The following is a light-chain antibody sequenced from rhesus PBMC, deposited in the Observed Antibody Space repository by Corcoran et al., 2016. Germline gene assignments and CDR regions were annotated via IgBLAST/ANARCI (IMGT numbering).Light chain of an antibody. Sequence: EIVMTQSPATLSLSPGERATLSCRASQSVSSSLAWYQPKPGQAPKILINGASSRANGIPYRFSGSGSGTDLTLTISSLEPEDVGVYYCQQDYSWPLTFGGGTKLELK. CDR3: QQDYSWPLT. CDR2: GAS. J-gene: IGKJ4*01. V-gene: IGKV3-42*01. CDR1: QSVSSS.